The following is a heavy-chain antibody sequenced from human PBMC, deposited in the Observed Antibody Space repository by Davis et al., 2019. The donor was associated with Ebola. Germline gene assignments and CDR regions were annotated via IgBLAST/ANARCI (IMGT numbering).Heavy chain of an antibody. Sequence: GESLKISCAASGFTVSSNYMTWVRQAPGKALEWVSIIYSGVGGSTYYAESVRGRFSISRDNSGTTLYLQMNSLRADDTAVYYCASRTYGSGSNWGQGTLVTVSS. J-gene: IGHJ4*02. CDR2: IYSGVGGST. CDR1: GFTVSSNY. V-gene: IGHV3-53*01. CDR3: ASRTYGSGSN. D-gene: IGHD3-10*01.